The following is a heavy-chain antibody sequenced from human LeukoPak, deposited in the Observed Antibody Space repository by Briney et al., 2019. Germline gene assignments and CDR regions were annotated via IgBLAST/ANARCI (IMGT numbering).Heavy chain of an antibody. Sequence: ASVKVSCKASGFTFTRSVIQWLRQARGQRLEWIGWIVVGSGNRNYAQKFQGRVTITADKSTSTAYMELSSLRSEDTAVYYCARWGGHNWNYVHWFDPWGQGTLVTVSS. D-gene: IGHD1-7*01. CDR3: ARWGGHNWNYVHWFDP. J-gene: IGHJ5*02. CDR1: GFTFTRSV. CDR2: IVVGSGNR. V-gene: IGHV1-58*02.